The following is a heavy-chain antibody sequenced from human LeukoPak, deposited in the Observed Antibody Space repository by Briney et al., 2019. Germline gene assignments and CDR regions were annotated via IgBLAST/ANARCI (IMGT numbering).Heavy chain of an antibody. CDR3: ARDSGYTYGGLDY. D-gene: IGHD5-12*01. CDR1: GITVSSNY. Sequence: GGSLTLSCAASGITVSSNYMSWVRQAPGKGLEWVSVIYSGGSTYYADSVKGRFTISRDNSKNTLYLQMNTLRAEDTEVYYCARDSGYTYGGLDYWGQGTLVTVSS. CDR2: IYSGGST. J-gene: IGHJ4*02. V-gene: IGHV3-66*01.